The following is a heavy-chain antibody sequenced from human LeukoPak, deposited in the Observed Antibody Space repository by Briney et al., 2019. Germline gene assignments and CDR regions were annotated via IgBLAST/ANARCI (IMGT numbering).Heavy chain of an antibody. CDR2: INSDGSST. CDR1: GFTFSSYA. J-gene: IGHJ4*02. V-gene: IGHV3-74*01. Sequence: GGSLRLSCAASGFTFSSYAMHWVRQAPGKGLVWVSRINSDGSSTNYADPVKGRFTISRDNAKNTLYLQMNSLRAEDTAVYYCARGVLWFGDLTDYWGQGILVTVSS. D-gene: IGHD3-10*01. CDR3: ARGVLWFGDLTDY.